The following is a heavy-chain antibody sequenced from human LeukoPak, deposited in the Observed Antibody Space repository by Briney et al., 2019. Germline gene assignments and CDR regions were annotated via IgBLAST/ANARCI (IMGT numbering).Heavy chain of an antibody. Sequence: ASVKVSCKASGYTFTSYGVSWVRQAPGQGLEWMGWISAYNGNTNYTQKLQGRVTMTTDTYTSTAYMELRSLRSDDTAVYYCARRQTIGPRRDGYWGQGTLVTVSS. CDR3: ARRQTIGPRRDGY. D-gene: IGHD6-6*01. CDR1: GYTFTSYG. CDR2: ISAYNGNT. V-gene: IGHV1-18*01. J-gene: IGHJ4*02.